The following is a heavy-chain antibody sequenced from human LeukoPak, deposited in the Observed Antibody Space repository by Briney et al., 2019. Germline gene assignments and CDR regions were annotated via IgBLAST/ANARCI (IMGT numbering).Heavy chain of an antibody. D-gene: IGHD4-17*01. J-gene: IGHJ4*02. Sequence: GGSLRLSCAASGFTFSSYAMSWVRQAPGKGLEWVSVIYSGGSTYYADSVKGRFTISRDNSKNTLYLQMNSLRAEDTAVYYCARDANGDYYFDYWGQGTLVTVSS. CDR2: IYSGGST. V-gene: IGHV3-66*01. CDR3: ARDANGDYYFDY. CDR1: GFTFSSYA.